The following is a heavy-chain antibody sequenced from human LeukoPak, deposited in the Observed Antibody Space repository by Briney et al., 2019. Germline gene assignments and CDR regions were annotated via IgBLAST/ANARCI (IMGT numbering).Heavy chain of an antibody. CDR1: VYTFTSYA. D-gene: IGHD6-13*01. J-gene: IGHJ4*02. CDR3: ARDRVGIAAAGDY. CDR2: INAGNGNT. Sequence: ASVNVSCESSVYTFTSYAMHWVRQAPGQRLEWMGWINAGNGNTKYSQKFQGRVTITRDTSASTAYMELSSLRSEDTAVYYCARDRVGIAAAGDYWGQGTLVTVSS. V-gene: IGHV1-3*01.